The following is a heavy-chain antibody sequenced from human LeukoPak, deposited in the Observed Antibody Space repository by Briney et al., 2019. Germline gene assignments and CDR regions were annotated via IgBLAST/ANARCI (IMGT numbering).Heavy chain of an antibody. CDR2: LNEDGGYT. D-gene: IGHD3-10*02. CDR1: GFTFSIYA. Sequence: GGSLRLSCAASGFTFSIYAMSWVRQAPGKGLAWVSGLNEDGGYTYYADSVKGRFTISRDNSENTLYLQMSSLRAEDTAIYYCAKDLHYYVAMDVWGQGTAVTVSS. CDR3: AKDLHYYVAMDV. J-gene: IGHJ6*02. V-gene: IGHV3-23*01.